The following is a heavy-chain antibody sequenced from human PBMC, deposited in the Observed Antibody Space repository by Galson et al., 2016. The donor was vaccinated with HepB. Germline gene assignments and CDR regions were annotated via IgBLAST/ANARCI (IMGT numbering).Heavy chain of an antibody. CDR3: ARGQFGNYYHAMDV. Sequence: CAISGDSVSSNSATWNWIRQSPSRGLEWLGRTYYRSKWYNDYAVSLKSRITINPDTSKKQFSLQLNSVTPEDTAVYYCARGQFGNYYHAMDVWGQGTTVTVSS. V-gene: IGHV6-1*01. CDR2: TYYRSKWYN. CDR1: GDSVSSNSAT. D-gene: IGHD3-10*01. J-gene: IGHJ6*02.